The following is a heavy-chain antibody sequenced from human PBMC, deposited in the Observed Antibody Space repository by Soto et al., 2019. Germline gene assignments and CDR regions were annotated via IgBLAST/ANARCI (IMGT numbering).Heavy chain of an antibody. CDR1: GGSMSDGYYY. CDR2: IYHSGRT. Sequence: QVQLQESGPGLVKPSQTLSLTCTVSGGSMSDGYYYWSWVRQNPGKGLEWIGHIYHSGRTYYNPSLKSRVGILVDTSKNQFSPNLNSVTAADTAVYYCARWVEVSLDYFDSWGQGTPVTVSS. D-gene: IGHD1-20*01. CDR3: ARWVEVSLDYFDS. J-gene: IGHJ4*02. V-gene: IGHV4-31*03.